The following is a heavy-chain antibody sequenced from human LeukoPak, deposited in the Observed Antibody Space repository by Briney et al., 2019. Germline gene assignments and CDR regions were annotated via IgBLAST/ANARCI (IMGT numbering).Heavy chain of an antibody. CDR3: ARVTGDRFDY. J-gene: IGHJ4*02. Sequence: GGSLRLSCAASGFTFSSYTMNWVRQAPGGGLGWVSYISSSTSTTIYYADSGKGRFTISRDSAKNSLYLQMNSLRADDTAVYYCARVTGDRFDYWGQGTLATVSS. CDR2: ISSSTSTTI. CDR1: GFTFSSYT. D-gene: IGHD7-27*01. V-gene: IGHV3-48*04.